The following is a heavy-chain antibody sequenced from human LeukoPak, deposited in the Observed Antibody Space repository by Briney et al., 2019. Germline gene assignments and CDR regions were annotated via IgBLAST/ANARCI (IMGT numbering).Heavy chain of an antibody. J-gene: IGHJ6*03. Sequence: SETLSLTCTVSGGSISSSSYYWVWIRQPPGKGLEWIGYIYYSGSTNYNPSLKSRVTISVDTSKNQFSLKLSSVTAADTAVYYCARGEPVPADKGDYYYYYMDVWGKGTTVTVSS. CDR1: GGSISSSSYY. CDR3: ARGEPVPADKGDYYYYYMDV. CDR2: IYYSGST. D-gene: IGHD2-2*01. V-gene: IGHV4-61*05.